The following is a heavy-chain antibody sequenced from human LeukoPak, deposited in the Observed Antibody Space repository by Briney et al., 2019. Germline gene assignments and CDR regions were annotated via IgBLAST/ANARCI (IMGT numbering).Heavy chain of an antibody. V-gene: IGHV1-8*01. CDR1: GYTFTSYD. CDR2: MSPNSGNT. J-gene: IGHJ6*02. D-gene: IGHD3-10*01. CDR3: ARAERDYYGSGSPYLGMDV. Sequence: GASVKVSCKASGYTFTSYDISWVRQATGQGLEWMGWMSPNSGNTGYAQKFQGRVTMTRNTSISTAYMELSSLRSEDTAVYYCARAERDYYGSGSPYLGMDVWGQGTTVTVSS.